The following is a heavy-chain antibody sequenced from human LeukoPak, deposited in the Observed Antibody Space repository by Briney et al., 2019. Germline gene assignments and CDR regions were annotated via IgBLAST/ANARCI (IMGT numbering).Heavy chain of an antibody. CDR3: VRESDVWSGPGIGRPLDV. D-gene: IGHD3-3*01. CDR1: GFTFSNSW. V-gene: IGHV3-7*01. J-gene: IGHJ6*04. Sequence: GGSLRLSCLASGFTFSNSWMTWIRQAPGRGLEWVANIKEDGSDKQYVDSVRGRFTISRDNAKNSVSLQMDGLRAEDTAVYHCVRESDVWSGPGIGRPLDVWGKGTTVTVFS. CDR2: IKEDGSDK.